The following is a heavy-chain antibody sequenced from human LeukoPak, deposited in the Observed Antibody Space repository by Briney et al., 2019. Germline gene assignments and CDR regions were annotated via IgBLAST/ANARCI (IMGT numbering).Heavy chain of an antibody. Sequence: PGRSLRLSCAASGFTFSSYAMHWVRQAPGKGLEWVAVISYDGSNKYYADSVKGRFTISRDNSKNTLYLQMNSLRAEDTAVYYCARASIAVAHYDAFDIWGQGTMVTVSS. D-gene: IGHD6-19*01. V-gene: IGHV3-30-3*01. CDR1: GFTFSSYA. J-gene: IGHJ3*02. CDR2: ISYDGSNK. CDR3: ARASIAVAHYDAFDI.